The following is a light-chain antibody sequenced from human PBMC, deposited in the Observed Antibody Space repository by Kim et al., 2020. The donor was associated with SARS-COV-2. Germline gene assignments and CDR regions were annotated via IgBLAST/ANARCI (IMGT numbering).Light chain of an antibody. CDR2: DAS. V-gene: IGKV1-33*01. J-gene: IGKJ2*03. CDR3: QQYDNLPLYS. Sequence: ASVGDQVTIACQASQDISNYLNWYQQKPGKAPKLLIYDASNLETGVPSRFSGSGSGTDFTFTISSLQPEDIATYYCQQYDNLPLYSFGQGTKLEI. CDR1: QDISNY.